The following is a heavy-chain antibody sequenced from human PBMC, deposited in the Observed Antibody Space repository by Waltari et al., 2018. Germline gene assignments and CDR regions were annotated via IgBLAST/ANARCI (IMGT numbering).Heavy chain of an antibody. J-gene: IGHJ5*02. D-gene: IGHD6-19*01. V-gene: IGHV1-2*02. CDR2: LNLDRGVT. Sequence: QVQLVQSGAEMKKPGASVQVSCKGSGYNFNDYYMHWVRPVPGQGPEWMGWLNLDRGVTNYALKFHGRVTMTGDTSINTAYMELSGLQSDDTAVYYCARVESSSGWGPNWFDPWGQGTLVTVSS. CDR3: ARVESSSGWGPNWFDP. CDR1: GYNFNDYY.